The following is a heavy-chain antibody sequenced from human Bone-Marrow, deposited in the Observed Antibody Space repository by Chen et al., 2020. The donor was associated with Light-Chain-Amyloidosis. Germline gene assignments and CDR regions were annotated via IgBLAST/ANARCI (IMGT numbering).Heavy chain of an antibody. D-gene: IGHD3-3*01. J-gene: IGHJ5*02. CDR2: VYYTGSA. CDR1: GGPISHNIYY. V-gene: IGHV4-39*07. Sequence: QLQLQESGPGMVKPSETLSLTCTVSGGPISHNIYYWAWIRQPPGQGLEWIGSVYYTGSAYYSPSLNSRFTMSVDTSRNQFSLSLSSVTAADTARYFCARDTHYDFQNGPLSWFDPWGRGALVTVSS. CDR3: ARDTHYDFQNGPLSWFDP.